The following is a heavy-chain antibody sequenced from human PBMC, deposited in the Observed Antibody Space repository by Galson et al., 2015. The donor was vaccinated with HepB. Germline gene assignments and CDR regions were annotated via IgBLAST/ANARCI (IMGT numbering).Heavy chain of an antibody. CDR2: IYYSGST. J-gene: IGHJ5*02. CDR3: ARGRYCSSTSCYKGGWFDP. D-gene: IGHD2-2*02. Sequence: ETLSLTCTVSGGSISSYYWSWIRQPPGKGLEWIGYIYYSGSTNYNPSLKSRVTISVDTSKNQFSLKLSSVTAADTAVYYCARGRYCSSTSCYKGGWFDPWGQGTLVTVSS. CDR1: GGSISSYY. V-gene: IGHV4-59*01.